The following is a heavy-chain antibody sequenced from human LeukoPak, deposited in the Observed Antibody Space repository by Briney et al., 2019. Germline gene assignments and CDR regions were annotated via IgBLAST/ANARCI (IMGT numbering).Heavy chain of an antibody. J-gene: IGHJ3*01. V-gene: IGHV3-30*03. CDR3: ARTECCIRGSCYGLAFDV. D-gene: IGHD2-15*01. Sequence: GGSLRLSCAAFGFTFGTFGMHWVRQAPGKGLEWVAVVSNDGNDEYDADSVKGRFTISRDTSKNMLYLQMNSLRTDDTAMYYCARTECCIRGSCYGLAFDVWGQGTMVTVSS. CDR2: VSNDGNDE. CDR1: GFTFGTFG.